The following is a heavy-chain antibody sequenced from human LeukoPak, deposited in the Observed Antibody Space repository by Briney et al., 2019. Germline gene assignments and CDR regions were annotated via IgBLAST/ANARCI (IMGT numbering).Heavy chain of an antibody. J-gene: IGHJ4*02. V-gene: IGHV4-59*08. Sequence: SETLSLTCTVSGGSISSYYWSWIRQPPGKGLEWIGYIYYSGSTNYNPSLKSRVTISVDTSKNQFSLKLSSVTAADTAVYYCARHVGSGWSFDYWGQGTLVTVSS. D-gene: IGHD6-19*01. CDR3: ARHVGSGWSFDY. CDR2: IYYSGST. CDR1: GGSISSYY.